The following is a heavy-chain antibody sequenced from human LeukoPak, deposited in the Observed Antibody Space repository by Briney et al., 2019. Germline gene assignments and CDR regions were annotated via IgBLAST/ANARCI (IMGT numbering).Heavy chain of an antibody. CDR3: AKDHLPGIVVADRDY. V-gene: IGHV3-23*01. CDR2: ISGSAGTT. J-gene: IGHJ4*02. CDR1: GFTFNRYG. Sequence: HPGGSLRLSCAASGFTFNRYGMSWVRQAPGKGLEWVSAISGSAGTTYYADSVKGRFTISRDNSKNTLYLQINSLRAEGTAVYYCAKDHLPGIVVADRDYWGQGTLVTVSS. D-gene: IGHD6-19*01.